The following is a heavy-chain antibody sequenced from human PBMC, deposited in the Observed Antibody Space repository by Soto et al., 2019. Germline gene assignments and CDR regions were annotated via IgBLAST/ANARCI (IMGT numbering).Heavy chain of an antibody. V-gene: IGHV5-51*01. CDR2: IYPGDSDT. CDR3: ARLSCSRTTCYYGLDV. CDR1: GYTFTSHW. D-gene: IGHD2-2*01. Sequence: VASRTISCMVSGYTFTSHWIGWVRQIPGKGVEWMGSIYPGDSDTEYSPSFQGHVTISADKSISTAYLQWSSLKASDTAIYYCARLSCSRTTCYYGLDVWGQGTTVTVSS. J-gene: IGHJ6*02.